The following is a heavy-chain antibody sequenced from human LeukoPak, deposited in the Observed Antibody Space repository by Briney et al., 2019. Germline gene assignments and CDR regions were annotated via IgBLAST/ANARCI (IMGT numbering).Heavy chain of an antibody. CDR1: GGSISSGSYY. J-gene: IGHJ3*02. CDR3: ARGVAMTAVLTGDAFDI. D-gene: IGHD4-17*01. CDR2: IYTSGST. V-gene: IGHV4-61*02. Sequence: SETLSLTCTVSGGSISSGSYYWSWIRQPAGKGLEWIGRIYTSGSTNYNPSLKSRVTISVDTSKNQFSLKLSSMTAADTALYYCARGVAMTAVLTGDAFDIWGQGTMVTVSS.